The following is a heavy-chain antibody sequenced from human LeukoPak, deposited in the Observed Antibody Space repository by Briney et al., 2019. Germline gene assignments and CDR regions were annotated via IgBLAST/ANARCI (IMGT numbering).Heavy chain of an antibody. Sequence: SQTLSLTCAISGDSVSSNSAAWNWIRQSPSRGLEWLGRTYYRSKWYNDYAVSVKSRITINPDTSKNQFSLQLNSVTPEDTAVYYCARSPRVPPPSGIAAAGTLSGMDVWGQGTTVTVSS. V-gene: IGHV6-1*01. J-gene: IGHJ6*02. D-gene: IGHD6-13*01. CDR3: ARSPRVPPPSGIAAAGTLSGMDV. CDR1: GDSVSSNSAA. CDR2: TYYRSKWYN.